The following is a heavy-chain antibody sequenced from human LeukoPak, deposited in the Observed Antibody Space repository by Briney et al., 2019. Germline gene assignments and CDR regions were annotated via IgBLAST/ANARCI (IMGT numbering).Heavy chain of an antibody. CDR2: IYYSGST. V-gene: IGHV4-59*11. Sequence: SETLSLTCTVSGGFISSHYWSWIRQPPGKGLEWIGYIYYSGSTNYSPSLRSRVTISVDTSKNQFSLKLSSVTAADTAVYYCARDPNRMNYSDYWGQGTLVTVSS. J-gene: IGHJ4*02. CDR1: GGFISSHY. CDR3: ARDPNRMNYSDY. D-gene: IGHD1-14*01.